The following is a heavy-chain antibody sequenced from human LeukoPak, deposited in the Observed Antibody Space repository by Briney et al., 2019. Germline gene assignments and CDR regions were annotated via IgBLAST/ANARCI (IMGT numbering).Heavy chain of an antibody. CDR3: AKLPGSSAQGAFFDY. D-gene: IGHD2-2*01. V-gene: IGHV3-23*01. CDR1: GFTLSSYA. Sequence: GGSLRLSCAASGFTLSSYAMSWVRRAPGKGLEWVSVISGSGGSTYYADSAKGRFTISRDNSKNTLYLQMNSLRAEDTAVFYCAKLPGSSAQGAFFDYWGQGTLVTVSS. CDR2: ISGSGGST. J-gene: IGHJ4*02.